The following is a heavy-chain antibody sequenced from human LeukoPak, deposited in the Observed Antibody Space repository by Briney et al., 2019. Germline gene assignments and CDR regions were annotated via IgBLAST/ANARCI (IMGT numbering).Heavy chain of an antibody. CDR2: FDPEDGET. V-gene: IGHV1-24*01. D-gene: IGHD3-10*01. Sequence: ASVKVSCKVSGYTLTELSMHWVRQAPGKGLEWMGRFDPEDGETIYAQKFQGRVTMTADTSTDTVYMELSSLRSEDTAVYYCATEGKMVRGVYTDYWGQGTLVTVSS. CDR3: ATEGKMVRGVYTDY. J-gene: IGHJ4*02. CDR1: GYTLTELS.